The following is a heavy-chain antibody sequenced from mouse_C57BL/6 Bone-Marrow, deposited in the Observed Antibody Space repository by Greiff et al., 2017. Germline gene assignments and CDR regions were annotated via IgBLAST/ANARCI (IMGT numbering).Heavy chain of an antibody. Sequence: QVQLQQPGAELVRPGSSVKLSCKASGYTFTSYWMHWVKQRPIQGLEWIGNIDPSDSETHYNQKFKDKATLTVDKSSSTAYMQLSSLTSEDSAVYYCARGRGLRRGVGWFAYWGQGTLVTVSA. CDR2: IDPSDSET. CDR3: ARGRGLRRGVGWFAY. V-gene: IGHV1-52*01. CDR1: GYTFTSYW. D-gene: IGHD2-4*01. J-gene: IGHJ3*01.